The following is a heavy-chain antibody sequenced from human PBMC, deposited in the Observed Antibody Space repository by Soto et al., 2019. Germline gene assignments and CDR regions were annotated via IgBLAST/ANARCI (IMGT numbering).Heavy chain of an antibody. CDR3: ARVHYDFWSGLRTFDI. D-gene: IGHD3-3*01. CDR2: INHSGST. J-gene: IGHJ3*02. V-gene: IGHV4-34*01. CDR1: GGSFSGYY. Sequence: SETLSLTCAVYGGSFSGYYWSWIRQPPGKGLEWIGEINHSGSTNYNPSLKSRVTISVDTSKNQFSLKLSSVTAADTAVYYCARVHYDFWSGLRTFDIWGQGTMVTVSS.